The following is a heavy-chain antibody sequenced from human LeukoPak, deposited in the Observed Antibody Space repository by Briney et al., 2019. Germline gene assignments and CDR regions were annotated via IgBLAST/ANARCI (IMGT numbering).Heavy chain of an antibody. D-gene: IGHD5-24*01. CDR2: IYYSGST. J-gene: IGHJ6*03. CDR3: ARDDLRRDGYNHYYYYMDV. V-gene: IGHV4-59*01. CDR1: GGSISSYY. Sequence: SETLSLTCTVFGGSISSYYWSWIRQPPGKGLEWIGYIYYSGSTNYSPSLKSRVTISVDTSKNQFSLKLSSVTAADTAVYYCARDDLRRDGYNHYYYYMDVWGKGTTVTISS.